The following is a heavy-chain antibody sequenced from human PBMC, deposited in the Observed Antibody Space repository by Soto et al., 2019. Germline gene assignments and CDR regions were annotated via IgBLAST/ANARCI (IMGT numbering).Heavy chain of an antibody. CDR3: ARDPSYYGMDV. CDR1: GYTFTSYA. Sequence: QVQLVQSGAEEKKPGASVKVSCKASGYTFTSYAMHWVRQAPGQRLEWMGWINAGNGNTKYSQKFQGRVTITRDTSASTAYMELSILRSEDTAVYYCARDPSYYGMDVWGQGTTVTFSS. V-gene: IGHV1-3*05. CDR2: INAGNGNT. J-gene: IGHJ6*02.